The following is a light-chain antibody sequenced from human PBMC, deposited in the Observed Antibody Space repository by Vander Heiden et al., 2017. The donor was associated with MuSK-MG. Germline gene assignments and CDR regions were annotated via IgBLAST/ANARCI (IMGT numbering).Light chain of an antibody. V-gene: IGKV3-11*01. CDR1: QSVATY. CDR2: DAF. CDR3: QHRSNWLGT. Sequence: EIVLTQSPATLSLSPGERATLSCRASQSVATYLAWYQQKPGQAPRLLIYDAFNRATGIPARFSGSGSGTDFTLTISSLEPEDFAVYYCQHRSNWLGTFGHGTKVEIK. J-gene: IGKJ3*01.